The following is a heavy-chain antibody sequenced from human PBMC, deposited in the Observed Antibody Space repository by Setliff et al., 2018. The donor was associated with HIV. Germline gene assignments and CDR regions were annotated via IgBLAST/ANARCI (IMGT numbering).Heavy chain of an antibody. CDR2: IYISGST. CDR1: GGSISSYY. Sequence: SETLSLTCTVSGGSISSYYWSWIRQPAGKGLEWIGHIYISGSTNYNPSFNSRVTMSVDTSKNQFSLRLTSVTAADTAMYHCARANHDGYQISNWFDPWGQGTLVTVSS. CDR3: ARANHDGYQISNWFDP. J-gene: IGHJ5*02. V-gene: IGHV4-4*07. D-gene: IGHD2-21*01.